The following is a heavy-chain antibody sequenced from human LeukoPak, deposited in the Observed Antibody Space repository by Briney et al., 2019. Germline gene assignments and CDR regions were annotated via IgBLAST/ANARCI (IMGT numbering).Heavy chain of an antibody. D-gene: IGHD6-25*01. J-gene: IGHJ4*02. Sequence: SETLSLTCTVSGDSIFSTTYYWGWIRQPPGKGLEWIGSIFHSGSTYYNPSLKSRVTISVDTSKNQLSLRLRSVTAADTAVYYCARLYQGKRPPDYWGQGTLVTVSS. V-gene: IGHV4-39*01. CDR3: ARLYQGKRPPDY. CDR2: IFHSGST. CDR1: GDSIFSTTYY.